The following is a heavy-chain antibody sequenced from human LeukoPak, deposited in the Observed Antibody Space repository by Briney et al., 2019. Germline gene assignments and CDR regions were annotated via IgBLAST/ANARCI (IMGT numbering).Heavy chain of an antibody. Sequence: PGGSLRLSCAASGFTFSNYGMHWVRQAPGKGLEWVSFINSRSSTIYYADSVKGRFTISRDNAKDSLYLQMNSLRAEDTAVYYCTSHSGTGDAFRPFHIWGQGTMVTVSS. V-gene: IGHV3-48*04. D-gene: IGHD3-10*01. CDR3: TSHSGTGDAFRPFHI. CDR1: GFTFSNYG. J-gene: IGHJ3*02. CDR2: INSRSSTI.